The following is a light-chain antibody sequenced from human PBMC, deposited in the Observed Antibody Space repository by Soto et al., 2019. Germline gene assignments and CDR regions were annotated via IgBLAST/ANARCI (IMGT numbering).Light chain of an antibody. CDR1: SGHSSYA. V-gene: IGLV4-69*01. Sequence: QLVLTQSPSASASLGASVKLTCTLSSGHSSYAIAWHQQQPEKGPRYLMKLNSDGSHSKGDGIPDRFSGSSSGAERYLTISSLQSEDEADYYCQTWGTGAWVFGGGTKVTDL. J-gene: IGLJ3*02. CDR2: LNSDGSH. CDR3: QTWGTGAWV.